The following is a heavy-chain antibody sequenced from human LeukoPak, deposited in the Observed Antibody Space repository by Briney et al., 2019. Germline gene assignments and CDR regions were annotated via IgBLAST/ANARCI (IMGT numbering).Heavy chain of an antibody. CDR1: GFTFSSYA. V-gene: IGHV3-23*01. J-gene: IGHJ4*02. CDR3: AKGIVVIDY. CDR2: ISGSGGST. D-gene: IGHD2-15*01. Sequence: GESLKISCAASGFTFSSYAMSWVRQAPGKGLEWVSAISGSGGSTYYADSVKGRFTISRDNSKNTLYLQMNSLRAEDTAVYYCAKGIVVIDYWGQGTLVTVSS.